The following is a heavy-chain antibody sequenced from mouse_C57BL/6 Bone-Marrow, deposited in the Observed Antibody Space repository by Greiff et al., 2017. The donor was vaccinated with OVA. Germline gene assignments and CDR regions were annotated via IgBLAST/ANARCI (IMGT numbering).Heavy chain of an antibody. V-gene: IGHV3-6*01. CDR1: GYSITSGYY. D-gene: IGHD2-5*01. CDR3: ARNAYYSNYDYYAMDY. CDR2: ISYDGSN. Sequence: EVQVVESGPGLVKPSQSLSLTCSVTGYSITSGYYWNWIRQFPGNKLEWMGYISYDGSNNYNTSLKNRISITRDTSKNQFFLKLNSVTTEDTATYYCARNAYYSNYDYYAMDYWGQGTSVTVSS. J-gene: IGHJ4*01.